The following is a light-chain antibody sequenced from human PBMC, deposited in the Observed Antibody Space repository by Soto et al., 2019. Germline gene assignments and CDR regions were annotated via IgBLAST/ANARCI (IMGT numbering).Light chain of an antibody. CDR3: SSYAGSNNYV. V-gene: IGLV2-8*01. CDR1: SSDVGGYNY. CDR2: EVI. J-gene: IGLJ1*01. Sequence: QSVLTQPPSASGSPGQPVTISCTGTSSDVGGYNYVSWYQQHPGKAPKLMIYEVIKRPSGVPDRFSGSKSGNTASLTVSGLQAEDEADYYCSSYAGSNNYVFGTGTKVTVL.